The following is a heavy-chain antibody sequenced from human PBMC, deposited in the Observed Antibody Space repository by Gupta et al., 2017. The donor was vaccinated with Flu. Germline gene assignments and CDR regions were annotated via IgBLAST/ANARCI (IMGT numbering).Heavy chain of an antibody. J-gene: IGHJ6*02. CDR3: ARDYDGSGTYYYYYSGMDV. CDR1: GGTFSSNA. CDR2: IIPKFDTP. V-gene: IGHV1-69*06. D-gene: IGHD3-22*01. Sequence: QVQLVQSGAEVKKPGSSVKVSCKVSGGTFSSNAISWVRQVPGQGLDWMGGIIPKFDTPNHAQKFQDRVTITADKSTSTAYRELRSLRSEDTAVYYCARDYDGSGTYYYYYSGMDVWGQGTTVNVS.